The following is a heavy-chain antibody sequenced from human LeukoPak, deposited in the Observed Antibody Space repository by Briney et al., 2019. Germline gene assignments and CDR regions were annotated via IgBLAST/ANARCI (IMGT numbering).Heavy chain of an antibody. CDR3: ARRNHIAVDAFDI. Sequence: PGGSLRLSCAASGFTVSSNYMSWVRQAPGKGLEWVSVIYSGGSTYYADSVKGRFTISRDNSKNTLYLQMNSLRAEDTAVYYCARRNHIAVDAFDIWGQGTMVTVSS. D-gene: IGHD6-19*01. CDR2: IYSGGST. CDR1: GFTVSSNY. J-gene: IGHJ3*02. V-gene: IGHV3-53*01.